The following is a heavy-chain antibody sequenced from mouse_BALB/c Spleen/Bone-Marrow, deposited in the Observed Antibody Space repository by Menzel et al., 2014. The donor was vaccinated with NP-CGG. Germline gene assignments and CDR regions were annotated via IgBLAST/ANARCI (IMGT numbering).Heavy chain of an antibody. Sequence: VQLQQSGAELVKPGASVKLSCTASGFNIKDTYMHWVKQRPEQGLEWIGRIDPANGNTKYDPKFLGKATIREDTSTNKAYIKFGSLTSDHTAVYYCATYYYILSTFACWGQWTLLTVSA. J-gene: IGHJ3*01. CDR2: IDPANGNT. CDR1: GFNIKDTY. V-gene: IGHV14-3*02. D-gene: IGHD1-1*01. CDR3: ATYYYILSTFAC.